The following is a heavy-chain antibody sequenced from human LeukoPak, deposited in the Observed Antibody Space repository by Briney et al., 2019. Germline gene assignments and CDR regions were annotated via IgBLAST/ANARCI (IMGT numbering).Heavy chain of an antibody. CDR3: AKDPHSSGYYIRWFDP. Sequence: GGSLRLSCAASGFTFSSYAMHWVRQAPGKGPEWVAMIAYHGNTEYYGDSVKGRFTISRDNSKNTLYLQMDSLRAEDTAVYHCAKDPHSSGYYIRWFDPWGQGTLVTVSS. D-gene: IGHD3-22*01. CDR1: GFTFSSYA. J-gene: IGHJ5*02. V-gene: IGHV3-30*04. CDR2: IAYHGNTE.